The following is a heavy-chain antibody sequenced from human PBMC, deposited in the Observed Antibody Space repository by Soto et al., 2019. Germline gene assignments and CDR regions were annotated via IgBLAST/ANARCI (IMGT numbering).Heavy chain of an antibody. J-gene: IGHJ4*02. CDR2: IYHSGST. Sequence: PSDPLSLSCAVSGVSIISGWYSWRWLRPPPGKGLEWIGYIYHSGSTYYIPSLKSRVTISVDRSKNQFSLKLSSVTAADTAVYYCARGAPMYYDFWSGYPTYYFDYWGQGNLVTVSS. CDR3: ARGAPMYYDFWSGYPTYYFDY. D-gene: IGHD3-3*01. V-gene: IGHV4-30-2*01. CDR1: GVSIISGWYS.